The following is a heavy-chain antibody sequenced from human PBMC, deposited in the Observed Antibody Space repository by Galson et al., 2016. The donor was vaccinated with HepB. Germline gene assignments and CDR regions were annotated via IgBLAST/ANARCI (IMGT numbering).Heavy chain of an antibody. D-gene: IGHD5-24*01. CDR3: ARADGYNLDP. J-gene: IGHJ5*02. CDR2: INPSGGAT. Sequence: CKASGYTFTIYYMHWVRQAPGQGLEWMGIINPSGGATSYAQKFQGRVTMTRDTSTSTVYMQLSSLRSEDTAVYYCARADGYNLDPWGQGTLVTVSS. V-gene: IGHV1-46*01. CDR1: GYTFTIYY.